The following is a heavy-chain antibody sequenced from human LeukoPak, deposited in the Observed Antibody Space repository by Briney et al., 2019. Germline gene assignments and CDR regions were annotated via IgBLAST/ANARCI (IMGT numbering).Heavy chain of an antibody. Sequence: GRSLRLSCAASGFTFSSYAMHWVRQAPGKGLEWVAVISYDGSNKYYADSVKGRFTISRDNSKNTLYLQMNSLRAEDTAVYYCARYYGSGSYDSDYYYYYYMDVWGKGTTVTVSS. CDR3: ARYYGSGSYDSDYYYYYYMDV. V-gene: IGHV3-30-3*01. D-gene: IGHD3-10*01. CDR2: ISYDGSNK. J-gene: IGHJ6*03. CDR1: GFTFSSYA.